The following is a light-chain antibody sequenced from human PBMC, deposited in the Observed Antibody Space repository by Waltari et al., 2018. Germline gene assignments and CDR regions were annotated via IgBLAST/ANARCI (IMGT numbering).Light chain of an antibody. CDR2: DNN. V-gene: IGLV3-19*01. Sequence: TQDPAVSVALGQTVRITCQGDSLRSYYASWYQQRPGQAPILVMYDNNKRPSGVPDRFSGSNSDNTASLTITGAQAEDEGHYYCHSRDASGVGGTFGGGTKLTVL. CDR1: SLRSYY. CDR3: HSRDASGVGGT. J-gene: IGLJ2*01.